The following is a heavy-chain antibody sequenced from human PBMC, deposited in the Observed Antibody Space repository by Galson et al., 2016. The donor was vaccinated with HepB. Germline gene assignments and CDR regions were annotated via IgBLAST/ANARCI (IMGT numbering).Heavy chain of an antibody. V-gene: IGHV3-9*01. Sequence: SLRLSCAASGFTFNDYGMHWVRQTPGKGLEWVSGIGWDGANIAYAESVRGRFSISRDNGEDSLYLQMDNVKFEDTAMYCCARDSSSRGRGYFDVWGRGTLVIVSS. D-gene: IGHD6-19*01. CDR1: GFTFNDYG. CDR3: ARDSSSRGRGYFDV. CDR2: IGWDGANI. J-gene: IGHJ2*01.